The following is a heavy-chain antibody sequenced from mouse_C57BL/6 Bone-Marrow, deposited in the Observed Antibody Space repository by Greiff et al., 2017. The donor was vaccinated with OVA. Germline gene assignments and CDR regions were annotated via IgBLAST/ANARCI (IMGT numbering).Heavy chain of an antibody. CDR2: INPYNGGT. D-gene: IGHD1-1*01. Sequence: EVQLQQSGPVLVKPGASVKMSCKASGYTFTDYYMNWVKQSPGKSLEWIGVINPYNGGTSYNQKLKGKATLTVDKSTSTAYMELNSLTSEDSAVDYCARDHCYGSSYDYWGQGTTLTVSS. CDR1: GYTFTDYY. V-gene: IGHV1-19*01. CDR3: ARDHCYGSSYDY. J-gene: IGHJ2*01.